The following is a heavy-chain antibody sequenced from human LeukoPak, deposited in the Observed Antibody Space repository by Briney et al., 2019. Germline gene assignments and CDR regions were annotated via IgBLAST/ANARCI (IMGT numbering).Heavy chain of an antibody. CDR3: ARSSIAAAGRNFQH. Sequence: PSETLSLTCAVYGGSFSGYYWSWIRQPPGKGLEWIGEINHSGSTNYNPSLKSRVTISVDTSKNQFSLKLTSVTAADTAVYYCARSSIAAAGRNFQHWGQGTLVTVSS. J-gene: IGHJ1*01. V-gene: IGHV4-34*01. D-gene: IGHD6-13*01. CDR2: INHSGST. CDR1: GGSFSGYY.